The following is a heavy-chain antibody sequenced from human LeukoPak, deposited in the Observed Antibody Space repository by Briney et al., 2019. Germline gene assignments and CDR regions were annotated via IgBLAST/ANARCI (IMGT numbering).Heavy chain of an antibody. D-gene: IGHD6-19*01. V-gene: IGHV4-4*02. Sequence: RPSGTLSLTCIVSGGSISSLNLWSWLRQPPGKGLEWIGEMYLGGTTNFNPSLKSRVTILIDKSKNQLSLQLTSVTAADTAVYYCAGLEVRYSTDWFYFFDYWGQGALVTVSS. CDR2: MYLGGTT. CDR3: AGLEVRYSTDWFYFFDY. CDR1: GGSISSLNL. J-gene: IGHJ4*02.